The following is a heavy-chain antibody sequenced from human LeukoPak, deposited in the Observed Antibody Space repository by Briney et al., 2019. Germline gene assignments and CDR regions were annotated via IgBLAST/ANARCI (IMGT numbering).Heavy chain of an antibody. V-gene: IGHV3-53*01. CDR2: IYSGGST. CDR1: GFTVSSNN. CDR3: ASGPIVVVPAANSYGMDV. D-gene: IGHD2-2*01. Sequence: GGSLRLSCAASGFTVSSNNMSWVRQAPGKGLEWVSVIYSGGSTYYADSVKGRFTISRDNSKNTLYLQMNSLRAEDTAVYYCASGPIVVVPAANSYGMDVWGKGTTVTVSS. J-gene: IGHJ6*04.